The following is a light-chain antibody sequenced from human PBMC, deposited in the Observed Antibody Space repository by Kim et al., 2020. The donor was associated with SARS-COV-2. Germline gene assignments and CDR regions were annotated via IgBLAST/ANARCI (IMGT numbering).Light chain of an antibody. Sequence: QKVTSSSSGASSNIGTDYVSWSQQLRGTAPKLLISDNNTRPSGIPDRFSGSKSGTSATLGITGLQTGDEADYYCGTWDSSLSVVVFGGGTQLTVL. V-gene: IGLV1-51*01. CDR3: GTWDSSLSVVV. CDR1: SSNIGTDY. J-gene: IGLJ2*01. CDR2: DNN.